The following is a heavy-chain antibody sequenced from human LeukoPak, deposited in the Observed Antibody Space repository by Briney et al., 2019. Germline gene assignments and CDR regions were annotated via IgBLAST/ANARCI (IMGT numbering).Heavy chain of an antibody. CDR3: ASRNSGSYLGAFGI. J-gene: IGHJ3*02. CDR1: GGTFSSYA. Sequence: ASVKVSCKASGGTFSSYAISWVRQAPGQGLEWMGRIIPIFGIANYAQKFQGRVTITADKSTSTAYMELSSLRSEDTAVYYCASRNSGSYLGAFGIWGQGTMVTVSS. V-gene: IGHV1-69*04. CDR2: IIPIFGIA. D-gene: IGHD1-26*01.